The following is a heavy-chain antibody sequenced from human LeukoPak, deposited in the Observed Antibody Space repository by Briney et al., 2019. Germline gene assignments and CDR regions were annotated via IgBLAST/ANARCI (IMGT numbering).Heavy chain of an antibody. CDR2: IYYSGST. CDR1: GGSISSYY. J-gene: IGHJ4*02. V-gene: IGHV4-59*01. CDR3: ARNPFDY. Sequence: SETLSLTCTVSGGSISSYYWSWIRQPPGKGLEWIGYIYYSGSTNYNPSLKSRVTISVDTSKNQFSLKLSSVTAADTAVYYCARNPFDYWGQGTLVTVSS.